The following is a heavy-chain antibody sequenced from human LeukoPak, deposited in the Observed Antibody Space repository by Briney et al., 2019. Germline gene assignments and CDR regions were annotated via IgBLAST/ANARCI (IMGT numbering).Heavy chain of an antibody. CDR1: GSTFTSYY. Sequence: ASVKVSCKASGSTFTSYYMHWVRQPPGQGLEWMGIINPSGGSTSYAQKFQGRVTMTRDTSTSTVYMELSSLRSEDTAVYYCARESEYCSSTSCPDFDYWGQGTLVTVSS. CDR2: INPSGGST. CDR3: ARESEYCSSTSCPDFDY. J-gene: IGHJ4*02. D-gene: IGHD2-2*01. V-gene: IGHV1-46*01.